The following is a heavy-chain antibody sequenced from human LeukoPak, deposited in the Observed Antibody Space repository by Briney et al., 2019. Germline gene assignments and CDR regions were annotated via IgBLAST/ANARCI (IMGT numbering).Heavy chain of an antibody. Sequence: GGSLRLSCAASGFSFSSYAMSWVRQAPGKGLGWVSAISASGGSTYYADSVKGRFTTSRDNSRNTLYLQMNSLRADDTAVHYCAKGGRDLLRFDYWGQGTLVTVSS. D-gene: IGHD2-15*01. CDR1: GFSFSSYA. V-gene: IGHV3-23*01. J-gene: IGHJ4*02. CDR3: AKGGRDLLRFDY. CDR2: ISASGGST.